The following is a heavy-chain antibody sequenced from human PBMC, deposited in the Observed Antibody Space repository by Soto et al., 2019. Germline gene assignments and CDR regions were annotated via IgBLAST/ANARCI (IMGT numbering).Heavy chain of an antibody. CDR1: GGSVSSGSYY. Sequence: QVQLQESGPGLVKPSETLSLTCTVSGGSVSSGSYYWSWIRQPPGKGLEWIGYIYYSGRTNYNPSLMRRVTVSVDPSKYQFSLKLSCVTAADTAVYYCARDGFYGGKTGGDAFDHWGQGTMVTVSS. CDR2: IYYSGRT. CDR3: ARDGFYGGKTGGDAFDH. J-gene: IGHJ3*01. D-gene: IGHD4-17*01. V-gene: IGHV4-61*01.